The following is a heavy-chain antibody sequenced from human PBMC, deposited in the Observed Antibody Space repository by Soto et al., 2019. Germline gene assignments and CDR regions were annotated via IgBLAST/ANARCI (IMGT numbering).Heavy chain of an antibody. D-gene: IGHD6-13*01. CDR3: ARPPARAAGDAFDI. J-gene: IGHJ3*02. CDR2: ISYDGSNK. Sequence: QVQLVESGGGVVQPGRSLRLSCAASGFTFSSYAMHWVRQAPGKGLEWVAVISYDGSNKYYADSVKGRFTISRDNSKNSLYLQMNRLRAEDTAVYYCARPPARAAGDAFDIWCQGTMVTVSS. V-gene: IGHV3-30-3*01. CDR1: GFTFSSYA.